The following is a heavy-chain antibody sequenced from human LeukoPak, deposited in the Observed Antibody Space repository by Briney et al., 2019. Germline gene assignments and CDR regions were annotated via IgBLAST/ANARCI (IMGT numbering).Heavy chain of an antibody. CDR1: GGSISSYY. Sequence: SETLSLTCTVSGGSISSYYWSWIRQPPGKGLEWIGYIYYSGSTNYNPSLKSRVTMSVDTSKNQFSLKLSSVTAADTAVYYCARYLGYCSSTSCLYYFDYWGQGTLVTVSS. CDR3: ARYLGYCSSTSCLYYFDY. CDR2: IYYSGST. D-gene: IGHD2-2*01. V-gene: IGHV4-59*01. J-gene: IGHJ4*02.